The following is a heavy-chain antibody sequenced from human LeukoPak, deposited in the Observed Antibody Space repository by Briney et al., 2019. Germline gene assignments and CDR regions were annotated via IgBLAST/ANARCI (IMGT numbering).Heavy chain of an antibody. J-gene: IGHJ4*02. CDR1: GFTFSNAW. Sequence: PGGSLRLSCAASGFTFSNAWMSWVRQAPGEGLEWVGRIKSKTDGGTIDYAAPVKGRFTISRDESRNTLYLQMNSLKTEDTAVYYCTHYYGSGLFDYWGQGTLVTVSS. CDR3: THYYGSGLFDY. V-gene: IGHV3-15*01. CDR2: IKSKTDGGTI. D-gene: IGHD3-10*01.